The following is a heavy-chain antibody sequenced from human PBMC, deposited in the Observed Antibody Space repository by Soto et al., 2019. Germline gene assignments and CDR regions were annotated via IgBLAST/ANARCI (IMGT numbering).Heavy chain of an antibody. V-gene: IGHV3-23*01. CDR3: AKDIYDSSGYYPHYYYYYGMDV. D-gene: IGHD3-22*01. CDR1: GFTFSSYA. Sequence: GSLRLSCAASGFTFSSYAMSWVRQAPGKGLEWASAISGSGGSTYYADSVKGRFTISRDNSKNTLYLQMNSLRAEDTAVYYCAKDIYDSSGYYPHYYYYYGMDVWGQGTTVTVSS. J-gene: IGHJ6*02. CDR2: ISGSGGST.